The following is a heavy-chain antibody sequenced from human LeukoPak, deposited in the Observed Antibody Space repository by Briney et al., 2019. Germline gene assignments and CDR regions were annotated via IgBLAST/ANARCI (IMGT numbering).Heavy chain of an antibody. Sequence: GGSLRLSCAASGFTFSSYGMHWVRQAPGKGLEWVAVISYDGSNKYYADSVKGRFTISRDNSKNTLYLQMNSLRAEDTAVYYCARDRNENSPFDYWGQGTLVTVSS. J-gene: IGHJ4*02. D-gene: IGHD2/OR15-2a*01. CDR3: ARDRNENSPFDY. CDR2: ISYDGSNK. CDR1: GFTFSSYG. V-gene: IGHV3-30*03.